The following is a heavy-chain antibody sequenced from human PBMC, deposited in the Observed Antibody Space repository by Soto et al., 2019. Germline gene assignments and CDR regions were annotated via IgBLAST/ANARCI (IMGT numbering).Heavy chain of an antibody. Sequence: QVQLQESGPGLVKPSETLSLTCAVSGDSISTYYCIWIRQPPGKGLESIGYLYYGRSANYNPSLKSRVTLSVDTSTNQCSVTLSSMTAADPAVYYCALRSMAVVPEYWGQGTLVTVSS. V-gene: IGHV4-59*01. CDR2: LYYGRSA. CDR3: ALRSMAVVPEY. CDR1: GDSISTYY. D-gene: IGHD3-22*01. J-gene: IGHJ4*02.